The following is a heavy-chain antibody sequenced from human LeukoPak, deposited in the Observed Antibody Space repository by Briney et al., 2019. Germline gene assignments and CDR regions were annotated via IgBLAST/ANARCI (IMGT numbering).Heavy chain of an antibody. D-gene: IGHD1-26*01. CDR3: AKGGAQV. Sequence: GGSLRLSCAASGFTFSSYGMHWVRQAPGKGLEWVAVISYDGSNKYYADSVKGRFTISRDNSKNTLYLQMNSLRAEDTAVYYCAKGGAQVGGQGTLVTVSS. V-gene: IGHV3-30*18. CDR2: ISYDGSNK. CDR1: GFTFSSYG. J-gene: IGHJ4*02.